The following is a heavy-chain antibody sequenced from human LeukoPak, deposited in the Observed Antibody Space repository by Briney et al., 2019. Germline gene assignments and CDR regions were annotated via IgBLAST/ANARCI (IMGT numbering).Heavy chain of an antibody. V-gene: IGHV5-51*01. CDR2: IYPGDSDT. CDR1: GYSFTSYW. Sequence: GESLKISSKGSGYSFTSYWIGWVRQMPGKGLEWMGIIYPGDSDTRYSPSFQGQVTISADKSISTAYLQWSSLKASDTAMYYCARSILGDYGDYPFDYWGQGTLVTVSS. D-gene: IGHD4-17*01. J-gene: IGHJ4*02. CDR3: ARSILGDYGDYPFDY.